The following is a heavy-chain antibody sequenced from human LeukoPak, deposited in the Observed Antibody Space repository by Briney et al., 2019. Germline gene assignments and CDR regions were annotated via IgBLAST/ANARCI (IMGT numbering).Heavy chain of an antibody. V-gene: IGHV4-59*08. CDR3: ARQSAYYGSRP. Sequence: SETLSLTCTVSGGSISSFYWSWIRQPPGKGLEWIGSISDSGSTNYNPSLKSRVAISVDTSNNQFSLNLRSVTAADTAIYYCARQSAYYGSRPWGQGTLVTVSS. CDR1: GGSISSFY. J-gene: IGHJ5*02. CDR2: ISDSGST. D-gene: IGHD3-10*01.